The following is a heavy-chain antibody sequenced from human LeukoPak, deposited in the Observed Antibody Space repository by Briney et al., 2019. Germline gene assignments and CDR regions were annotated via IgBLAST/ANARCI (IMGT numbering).Heavy chain of an antibody. V-gene: IGHV3-48*04. D-gene: IGHD6-13*01. CDR3: ARLRSSSWYEY. CDR1: GFTFSSYS. J-gene: IGHJ4*02. CDR2: ISSSSSTI. Sequence: QAGGSLRLSCAASGFTFSSYSMNWVRQAPGKGLEWVSYISSSSSTIYYADSVKGRFTISRDNAKNSLYLQMNSLRAEDTAVYYCARLRSSSWYEYWGQGTLVTVSS.